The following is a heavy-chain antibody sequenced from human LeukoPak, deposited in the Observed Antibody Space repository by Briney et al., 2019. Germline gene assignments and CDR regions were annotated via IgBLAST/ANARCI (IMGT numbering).Heavy chain of an antibody. D-gene: IGHD3-22*01. CDR2: IKQDGSEQ. CDR1: GFTFTTYW. V-gene: IGHV3-7*03. CDR3: AKGKHYDSSGYYDAFDI. Sequence: AGGSLRLSCAASGFTFTTYWMGWVRQAPGKGLEWVANIKQDGSEQYYVDSVKGRFTISRDNAKNSLYLQMNSLRAEDTALYYCAKGKHYDSSGYYDAFDIWGQGTMVTVSS. J-gene: IGHJ3*02.